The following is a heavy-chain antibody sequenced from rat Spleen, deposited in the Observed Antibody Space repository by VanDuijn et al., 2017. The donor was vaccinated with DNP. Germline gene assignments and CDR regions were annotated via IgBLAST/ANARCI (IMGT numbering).Heavy chain of an antibody. Sequence: EVQLVESGGDLVQPGRSLKLSCVASGFTFSYYWMAWVRQVPGKGLEWVASITSSGGSTYYPDSVKGRFTISRDNAKNTLYLQMNSLRSEDTATYYCATSSYFGYDYGFAYWGQGTLVTVSS. CDR3: ATSSYFGYDYGFAY. CDR1: GFTFSYYW. D-gene: IGHD1-7*01. V-gene: IGHV5-31*01. CDR2: ITSSGGST. J-gene: IGHJ3*01.